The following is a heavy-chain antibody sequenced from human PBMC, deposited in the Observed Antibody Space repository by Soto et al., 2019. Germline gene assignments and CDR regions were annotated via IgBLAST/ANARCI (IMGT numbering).Heavy chain of an antibody. J-gene: IGHJ4*02. CDR3: ARKMTTVTHYDY. V-gene: IGHV4-39*01. Sequence: PSETLSLTCTVSGGSISSSSYYWGWIRQPPGKGLEWIGSIYYSGSTYYNPSLKSRVTISVDTSKNQFSLKLSSVTAADTAVYYCARKMTTVTHYDYWGQGTLVTVSS. D-gene: IGHD4-4*01. CDR2: IYYSGST. CDR1: GGSISSSSYY.